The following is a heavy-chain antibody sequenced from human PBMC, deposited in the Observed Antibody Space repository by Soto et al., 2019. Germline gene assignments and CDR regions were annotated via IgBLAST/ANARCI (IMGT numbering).Heavy chain of an antibody. J-gene: IGHJ5*02. Sequence: LSLTCAVYGGSFSGYYWSWIRQPPGKGLEWIGEINHSGSTNYNPSLKSRVTISVDTSKNQFSLKLSSVTAADTAVYYCAKSSEFRSVPRTNWFDPWGQGTLVTVSS. V-gene: IGHV4-34*01. D-gene: IGHD3-10*01. CDR1: GGSFSGYY. CDR2: INHSGST. CDR3: AKSSEFRSVPRTNWFDP.